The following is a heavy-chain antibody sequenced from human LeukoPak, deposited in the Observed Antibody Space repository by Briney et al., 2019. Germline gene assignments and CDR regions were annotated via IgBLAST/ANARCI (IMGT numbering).Heavy chain of an antibody. D-gene: IGHD3-10*01. V-gene: IGHV3-30-3*01. Sequence: GRSLRLSCAASGFTFSSYAMHWVRQAPGKGLEWVAVIPYDGSNKYYADSVKGRFTISRDNSKNTLYLQMNSLRVEDTAVYYCARPRVGVLWFGELDYWGQGTLVTVSS. CDR2: IPYDGSNK. J-gene: IGHJ4*02. CDR1: GFTFSSYA. CDR3: ARPRVGVLWFGELDY.